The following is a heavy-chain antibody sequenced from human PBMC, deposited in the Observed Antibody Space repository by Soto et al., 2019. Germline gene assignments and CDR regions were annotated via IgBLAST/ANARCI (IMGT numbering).Heavy chain of an antibody. CDR3: AKERSYEVYFDY. J-gene: IGHJ4*02. D-gene: IGHD3-10*01. CDR2: ISYDGSNK. CDR1: GFTFSSYG. V-gene: IGHV3-30*18. Sequence: GGSLRLSCAASGFTFSSYGMHWVRQAPGKGLEWVAVISYDGSNKYYADSVKGRFTISRDNSKNTLYLQMNSLRAEDTAVYYCAKERSYEVYFDYWGQGTLVTVSS.